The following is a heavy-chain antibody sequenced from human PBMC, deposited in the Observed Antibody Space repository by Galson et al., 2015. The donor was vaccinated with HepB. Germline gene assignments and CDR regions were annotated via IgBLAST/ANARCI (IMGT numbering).Heavy chain of an antibody. CDR1: GFTFSSYW. J-gene: IGHJ6*02. CDR2: IKQDGSEK. CDR3: ARVVGGAKYYYYGMDV. V-gene: IGHV3-7*03. D-gene: IGHD1-26*01. Sequence: SLRLSCAASGFTFSSYWMSWVRQAPGKGLEWVANIKQDGSEKYYVDSVKGRLTISRDNAKNSLYLQMNSLRAEDTAVYYCARVVGGAKYYYYGMDVWGQGTTVTVSS.